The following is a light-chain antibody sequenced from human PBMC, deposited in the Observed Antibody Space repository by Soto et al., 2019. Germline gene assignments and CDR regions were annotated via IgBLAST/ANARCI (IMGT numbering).Light chain of an antibody. CDR3: LLYLGXXIXX. V-gene: IGLV8-61*01. Sequence: QAVVTQEPSFSVSPGGTVTLTCGLSSGPVFTSSYPNWYQQTXXXAPRTLIFNTNTRSSGVPDRFSGSILGDKAALTITGXXADDDSYYYCLLYLGXXIXXFGGGTKLTVL. CDR2: NTN. CDR1: SGPVFTSSY. J-gene: IGLJ3*02.